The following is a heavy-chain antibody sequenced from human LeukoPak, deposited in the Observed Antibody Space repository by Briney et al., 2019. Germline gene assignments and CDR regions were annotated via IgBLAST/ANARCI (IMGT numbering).Heavy chain of an antibody. J-gene: IGHJ5*02. CDR3: ARGTERASWFDP. CDR1: GGSISSSSYY. V-gene: IGHV4-39*07. CDR2: LYYSGST. Sequence: SETLSLTCTVSGGSISSSSYYWGWIRQPPGKGLEWIGSLYYSGSTYQNPSLKSRVTISVDTSKNQFSLKLSSVTAADTAVYYCARGTERASWFDPWGQGTLVTVSS. D-gene: IGHD1-1*01.